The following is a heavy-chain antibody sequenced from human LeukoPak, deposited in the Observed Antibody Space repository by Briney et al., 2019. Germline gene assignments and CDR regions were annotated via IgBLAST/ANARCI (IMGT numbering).Heavy chain of an antibody. CDR2: ISYDGSNK. Sequence: PGGSLRLSCAASGFTFSSYAMHWVRQAPGKGLEWVAVISYDGSNKYYADSVKGRFTISRDNSKNTLYLQMNSLRAEDTAVYYCARDKSSAVAGMDNDAFDIWGQGTMVTVSS. D-gene: IGHD6-19*01. V-gene: IGHV3-30-3*01. CDR3: ARDKSSAVAGMDNDAFDI. CDR1: GFTFSSYA. J-gene: IGHJ3*02.